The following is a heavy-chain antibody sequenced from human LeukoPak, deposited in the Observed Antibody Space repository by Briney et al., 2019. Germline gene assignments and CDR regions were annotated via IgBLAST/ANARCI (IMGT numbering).Heavy chain of an antibody. CDR1: GYTFTDYS. D-gene: IGHD2-21*02. Sequence: GASVKVSCKASGYTFTDYSIHWVRQAPGQGLEWMGWINPNIGDASYAQKFQDRVTMTRDRSINTAYMELSRLTSDDTAVYYCARMALDGGDSIGFDSWGQGTLVTVSS. V-gene: IGHV1-2*02. J-gene: IGHJ5*01. CDR3: ARMALDGGDSIGFDS. CDR2: INPNIGDA.